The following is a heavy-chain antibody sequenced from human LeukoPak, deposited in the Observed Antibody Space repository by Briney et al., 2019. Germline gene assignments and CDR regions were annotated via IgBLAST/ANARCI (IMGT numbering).Heavy chain of an antibody. CDR3: ARAFRSGIAAAGTFDY. J-gene: IGHJ4*02. V-gene: IGHV1-8*03. Sequence: ASVKVSCKASGYTFTSYDINWVRQATGQGLEWMGWMNPNSGNTGYAQKFQGRVTITRNTSISTAYMELSSLRSEDTAVYYCARAFRSGIAAAGTFDYWGQGTLVTVSS. D-gene: IGHD6-13*01. CDR1: GYTFTSYD. CDR2: MNPNSGNT.